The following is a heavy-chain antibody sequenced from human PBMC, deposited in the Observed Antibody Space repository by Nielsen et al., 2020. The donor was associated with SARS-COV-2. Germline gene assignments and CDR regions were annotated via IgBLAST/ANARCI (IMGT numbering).Heavy chain of an antibody. J-gene: IGHJ4*02. CDR2: ISSSGSTI. Sequence: GESLKISCAASGFTFSDYYMSWIRQAPGKGLEWVSYISSSGSTIYYADSVKGRFTISRDNSKNTLYLQMNSLRAEDTAVYYCAKGGSKGYVAAATSIDYWGQGTLVTVSS. D-gene: IGHD2-15*01. CDR3: AKGGSKGYVAAATSIDY. CDR1: GFTFSDYY. V-gene: IGHV3-11*04.